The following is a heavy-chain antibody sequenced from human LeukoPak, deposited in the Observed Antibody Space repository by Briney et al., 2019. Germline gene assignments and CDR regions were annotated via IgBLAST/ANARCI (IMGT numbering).Heavy chain of an antibody. D-gene: IGHD2-15*01. V-gene: IGHV1-69*05. CDR2: IIPIFGTA. Sequence: SVKVSCKASGGTFSSYAISWVRQAPGQGLEWMGGIIPIFGTANYAQKLQGRVTMTTDTSTSTAYMELRSLRSDDTAVYYCARDLGRRCSGGRCYYYYNYMDVWGKGTTVTISS. CDR1: GGTFSSYA. J-gene: IGHJ6*03. CDR3: ARDLGRRCSGGRCYYYYNYMDV.